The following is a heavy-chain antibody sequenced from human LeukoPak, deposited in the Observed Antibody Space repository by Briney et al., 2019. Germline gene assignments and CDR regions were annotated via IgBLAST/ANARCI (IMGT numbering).Heavy chain of an antibody. V-gene: IGHV3-30*01. J-gene: IGHJ4*02. CDR2: ISYDGSNK. D-gene: IGHD4-17*01. CDR3: ARGGYGDYGLTDY. CDR1: GFTFSSYA. Sequence: GGSLRLSCAASGFTFSSYAMHWVRQAPGKGLEWVAVISYDGSNKYYADSVKGRFTISRDNSKNTLYLQMNSLRAEDTAVYYCARGGYGDYGLTDYWGQGTLSPSPQ.